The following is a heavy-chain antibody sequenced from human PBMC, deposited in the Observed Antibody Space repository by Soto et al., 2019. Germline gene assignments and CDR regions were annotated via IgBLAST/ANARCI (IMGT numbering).Heavy chain of an antibody. CDR3: ARDLPYSNYGGHDAFDI. Sequence: ASVKVSCKASGYTFTSYDINWVRQATGQGLEWMGWMNANNGNTGYAQKLQGRVTMTTDTSTSTAYMELRSLRSDDTAVYYCARDLPYSNYGGHDAFDIWGQGTMVTVSS. V-gene: IGHV1-8*01. CDR1: GYTFTSYD. CDR2: MNANNGNT. J-gene: IGHJ3*02. D-gene: IGHD4-4*01.